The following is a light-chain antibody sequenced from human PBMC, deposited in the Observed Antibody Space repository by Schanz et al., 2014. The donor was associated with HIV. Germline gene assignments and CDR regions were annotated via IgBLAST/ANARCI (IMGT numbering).Light chain of an antibody. V-gene: IGLV7-43*01. CDR3: LLFSGGNWV. Sequence: QAVVTQEPSLPVSPGGTVTLTCASSAGSVTSAFFANWFQVKPGLPPRPLVYTTSRKYSWTPARFSGSLRGGKAALTLSNAQPEDEADYYCLLFSGGNWVFGGGTKVTVL. CDR2: TTS. CDR1: AGSVTSAFF. J-gene: IGLJ3*02.